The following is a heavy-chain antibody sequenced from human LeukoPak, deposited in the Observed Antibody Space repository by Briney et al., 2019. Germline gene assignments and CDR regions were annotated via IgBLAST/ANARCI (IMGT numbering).Heavy chain of an antibody. CDR1: GFTFSTYA. V-gene: IGHV3-64D*06. D-gene: IGHD6-13*01. CDR3: VNGDQSSWYRTLLY. Sequence: PGGSLRLSCSASGFTFSTYAMHWVRQAPGKGLEYVSAISSNGGSTYYADSVKGRFTISRDNSKSTLYLQMSSLRAEDTAMYYCVNGDQSSWYRTLLYWGQGTLVTVSS. J-gene: IGHJ4*02. CDR2: ISSNGGST.